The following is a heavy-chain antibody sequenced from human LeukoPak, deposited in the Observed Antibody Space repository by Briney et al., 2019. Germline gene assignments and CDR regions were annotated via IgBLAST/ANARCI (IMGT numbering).Heavy chain of an antibody. CDR2: INTSGGSA. CDR3: AALVRGPRSFDP. V-gene: IGHV3-23*01. Sequence: GGSLTLSCTACGFTFSNYVMSGARQATERALESVSCINTSGGSACYADSVKGRFTISRDNSKNTLYLQMNSLRVEDTAVYYCAALVRGPRSFDPWGQGTLLTVSS. J-gene: IGHJ5*02. CDR1: GFTFSNYV. D-gene: IGHD3-10*02.